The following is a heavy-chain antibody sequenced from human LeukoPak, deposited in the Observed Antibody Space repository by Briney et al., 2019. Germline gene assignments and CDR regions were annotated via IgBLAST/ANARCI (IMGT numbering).Heavy chain of an antibody. J-gene: IGHJ4*02. CDR1: GFTFSNYW. Sequence: GGSLRLSCAASGFTFSNYWMHWVRQAPGKGLVWVSRIRSGGGYTSYADSVKGRLTISRDNAKNTLYLQMNNLRAEDTAVYFCARGEGSYSDYWGQGTLVTVSS. CDR2: IRSGGGYT. D-gene: IGHD1-26*01. V-gene: IGHV3-74*01. CDR3: ARGEGSYSDY.